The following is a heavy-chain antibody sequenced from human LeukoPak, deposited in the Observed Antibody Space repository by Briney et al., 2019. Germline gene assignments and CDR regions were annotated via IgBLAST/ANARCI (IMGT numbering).Heavy chain of an antibody. J-gene: IGHJ4*02. Sequence: ASVKVSCKASGYSFTSSYIHWVRQAPGQGLEWMGMIYPRDGSTSYAQKSQGRVTVTRDTSTSTVHMELSGLRSEDTAVYYCARDQEAFDYWGQGTLVTVSS. CDR3: ARDQEAFDY. CDR1: GYSFTSSY. V-gene: IGHV1-46*01. CDR2: IYPRDGST.